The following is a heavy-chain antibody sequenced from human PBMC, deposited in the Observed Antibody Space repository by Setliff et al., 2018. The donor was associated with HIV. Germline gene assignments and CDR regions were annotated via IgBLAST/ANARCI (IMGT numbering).Heavy chain of an antibody. Sequence: GGSLRLSCAASGFTFSGSPIHWVRQASGKGLEWLGRIKDRTDNYATAYAASVKGRFTIFRDDSANTAYLQINSLEIEDTAVYYCRSADRYYGSGSYRRIDYWGQGTLVTVSS. D-gene: IGHD3-10*01. V-gene: IGHV3-73*01. CDR1: GFTFSGSP. CDR3: RSADRYYGSGSYRRIDY. J-gene: IGHJ4*02. CDR2: IKDRTDNYAT.